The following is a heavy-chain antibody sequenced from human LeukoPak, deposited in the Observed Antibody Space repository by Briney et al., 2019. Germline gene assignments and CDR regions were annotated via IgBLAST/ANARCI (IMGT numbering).Heavy chain of an antibody. Sequence: GRSLRLSCAAPGFTFSSYAMHWVRQAPGKGLEWVAVISYDGSNKYYADSVKGRFTISRDNSKNTLYLQMNSLRAEDMAVYYCARIEWERLGRAFDIWGQGTMVTVSS. CDR1: GFTFSSYA. V-gene: IGHV3-30-3*01. D-gene: IGHD1-26*01. CDR3: ARIEWERLGRAFDI. J-gene: IGHJ3*02. CDR2: ISYDGSNK.